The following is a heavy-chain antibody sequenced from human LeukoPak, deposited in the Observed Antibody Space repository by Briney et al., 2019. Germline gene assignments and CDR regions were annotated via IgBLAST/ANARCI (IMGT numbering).Heavy chain of an antibody. D-gene: IGHD1-26*01. J-gene: IGHJ6*03. CDR1: GFTFDDYG. V-gene: IGHV3-20*04. CDR2: INWNGGST. CDR3: ARDPYSGSYGADYYYYMDV. Sequence: GGSLRLSCAASGFTFDDYGMSWVRQAPGKGLEWVSGINWNGGSTGYADSVKGRFTISRDNAKNSLYLQMNSLRAEDTALYYCARDPYSGSYGADYYYYMDVWGKGTTVTVSS.